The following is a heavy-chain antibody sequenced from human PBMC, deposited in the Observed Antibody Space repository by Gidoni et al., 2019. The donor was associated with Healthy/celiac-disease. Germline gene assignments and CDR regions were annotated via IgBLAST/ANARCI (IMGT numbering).Heavy chain of an antibody. V-gene: IGHV3-30-3*01. CDR3: ARDQITMIVTNYYYYGMDV. D-gene: IGHD3-22*01. CDR1: GFTFSRYA. CDR2: ISYDGSNK. J-gene: IGHJ6*02. Sequence: QVQLVESGGGVVQPGRSLRLSCAASGFTFSRYAMHWVRQAPGKGLEWVAVISYDGSNKYYADSVKGRFTISRDNSKNTLYLQMNSLRAEDTAVYYCARDQITMIVTNYYYYGMDVWGQGTTVTVSS.